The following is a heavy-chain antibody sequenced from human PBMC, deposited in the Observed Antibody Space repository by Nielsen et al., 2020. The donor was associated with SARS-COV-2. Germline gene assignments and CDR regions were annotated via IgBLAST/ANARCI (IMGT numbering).Heavy chain of an antibody. D-gene: IGHD5-12*01. CDR2: IWNDGSKK. CDR3: ARRYSGYAAFDY. CDR1: GITLSNYG. J-gene: IGHJ4*02. Sequence: GESLKISCAASGITLSNYGMYWVRQAPGKGLEWVAIIWNDGSKKYYADSVKGRFTIFRDNSKNTLYLEMNSLRADDTAVYYCARRYSGYAAFDYWGQGTLVTVSS. V-gene: IGHV3-33*08.